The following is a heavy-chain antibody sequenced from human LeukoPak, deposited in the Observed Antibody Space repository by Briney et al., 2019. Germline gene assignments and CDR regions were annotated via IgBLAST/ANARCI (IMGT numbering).Heavy chain of an antibody. D-gene: IGHD6-19*01. CDR1: GGSTSSYY. V-gene: IGHV4-59*01. CDR3: ARDPVSSGWYNYFDY. Sequence: SETLSLTCTVSGGSTSSYYWSWIRQPPGKGLVWIGYIYYSGSTNYNPSLKSRVTISVDTSKNQYSLKLSSVTAADTAVYYCARDPVSSGWYNYFDYWGQGTLVIVSS. CDR2: IYYSGST. J-gene: IGHJ4*02.